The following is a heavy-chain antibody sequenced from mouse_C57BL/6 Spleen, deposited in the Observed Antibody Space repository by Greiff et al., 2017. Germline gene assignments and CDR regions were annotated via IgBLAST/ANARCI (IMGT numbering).Heavy chain of an antibody. CDR2: IFPGSGST. V-gene: IGHV1-75*01. Sequence: QVQLKESGPELVKPGASVKISCKASGYTFTDYYINWVKQRPGQGLEWIGWIFPGSGSTYYNEKFKGKATLTVDKSSSTAYMLLSSLTSEDSAVYFCANYYYGSSPMDYWGQGTSVTVSS. J-gene: IGHJ4*01. D-gene: IGHD1-1*01. CDR1: GYTFTDYY. CDR3: ANYYYGSSPMDY.